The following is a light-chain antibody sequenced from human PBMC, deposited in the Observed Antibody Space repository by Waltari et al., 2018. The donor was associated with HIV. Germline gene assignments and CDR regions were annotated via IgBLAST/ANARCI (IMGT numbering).Light chain of an antibody. Sequence: QSVLTQPPSASATPGQRVTISCSGNSSNIGSNTVNWYLQLPGTAPKLLIYSNSQRPSGVPAQFSGSKSGTSASLAISGLQSEDEAHYYCASWDDSLNGLYVFGPGTKVTVL. CDR1: SSNIGSNT. V-gene: IGLV1-44*01. J-gene: IGLJ1*01. CDR2: SNS. CDR3: ASWDDSLNGLYV.